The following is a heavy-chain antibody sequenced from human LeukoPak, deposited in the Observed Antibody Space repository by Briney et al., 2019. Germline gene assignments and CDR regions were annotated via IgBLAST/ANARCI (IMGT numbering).Heavy chain of an antibody. J-gene: IGHJ5*02. Sequence: PGGSLRLSCVVSGLTVSNNYMGWVRQAPGKGLEWVSVTYSDGTTRNADSVKGRFTISRDNSENTVYLQLDSLRAADTAVYYCAREKDAWGQGTLVTVSS. CDR1: GLTVSNNY. CDR3: AREKDA. V-gene: IGHV3-66*01. CDR2: TYSDGTT.